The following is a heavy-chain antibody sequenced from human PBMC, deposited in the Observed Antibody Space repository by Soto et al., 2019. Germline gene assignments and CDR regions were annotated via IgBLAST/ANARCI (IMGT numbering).Heavy chain of an antibody. CDR3: AKDEYWESHFYYFMDL. CDR2: ISHDGNVN. V-gene: IGHV3-30*18. J-gene: IGHJ6*03. D-gene: IGHD2-8*02. Sequence: QVQLVESGGGVVQPGRSLRLSCEASGFTFSSYAMHWVRQAPGKGLEWVAVISHDGNVNYYSESVKGRFTMSRDNSKDTLYLQMDSLRTEDTAVYFCAKDEYWESHFYYFMDLWGKGTPLTVSS. CDR1: GFTFSSYA.